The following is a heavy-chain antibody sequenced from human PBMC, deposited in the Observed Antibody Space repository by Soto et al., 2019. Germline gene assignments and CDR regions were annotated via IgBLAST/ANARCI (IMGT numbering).Heavy chain of an antibody. CDR3: ASQYCSSTSCYRDYYYGMDV. D-gene: IGHD2-2*02. CDR1: GLTFSSYS. J-gene: IGHJ6*02. Sequence: GGSLRLSCAACGLTFSSYSISWVRQAPWKGLEWVSAISGSGVSTYYADSVKGRLTISRDNSKNTPYLQMNSLRAEDTAVYYFASQYCSSTSCYRDYYYGMDVLGQRITVTVSS. V-gene: IGHV3-23*01. CDR2: ISGSGVST.